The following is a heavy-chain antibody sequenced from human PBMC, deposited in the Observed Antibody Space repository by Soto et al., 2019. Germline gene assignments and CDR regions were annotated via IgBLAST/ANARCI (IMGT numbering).Heavy chain of an antibody. J-gene: IGHJ4*02. CDR2: ISGSGGST. V-gene: IGHV3-23*01. CDR3: AKWALGYCSGGSCYSAY. CDR1: GFTFSSYA. Sequence: GGSLRLSCAASGFTFSSYAMSWVRQAPGKGLEWVSAISGSGGSTYYADSVKGRFTISRDNSKNTLYLQMNSLRAEDTAVYYCAKWALGYCSGGSCYSAYWGQGTLVTVSS. D-gene: IGHD2-15*01.